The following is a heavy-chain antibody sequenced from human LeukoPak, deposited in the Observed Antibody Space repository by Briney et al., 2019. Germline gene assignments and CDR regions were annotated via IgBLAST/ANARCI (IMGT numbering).Heavy chain of an antibody. Sequence: SETLSLTCTVSGGPISSSSYYGGWIRQPPGKGLEWIGSIYYSGSTYYNPSLKSRVTISVDTSKNQFSLKLSSVTDAGTAVYYCARHTKGYCSSTSCYYYYYMDVWGKGTTVTVSS. CDR2: IYYSGST. CDR1: GGPISSSSYY. D-gene: IGHD2-2*01. V-gene: IGHV4-39*01. CDR3: ARHTKGYCSSTSCYYYYYMDV. J-gene: IGHJ6*03.